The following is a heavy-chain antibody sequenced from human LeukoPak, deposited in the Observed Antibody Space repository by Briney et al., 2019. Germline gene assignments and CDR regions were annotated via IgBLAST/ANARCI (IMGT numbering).Heavy chain of an antibody. CDR1: GGSISSYY. J-gene: IGHJ3*02. Sequence: SETLSLTCTVSGGSISSYYWSWIRQPPGKGLEWIGYIYYSGSTNYNPSLKSRVTISVDTSKNQFSLKLSSVTAADTAVYYCARMGDDDSSGYYYMGAFDIWGQGTMVTVSS. CDR2: IYYSGST. CDR3: ARMGDDDSSGYYYMGAFDI. D-gene: IGHD3-22*01. V-gene: IGHV4-59*08.